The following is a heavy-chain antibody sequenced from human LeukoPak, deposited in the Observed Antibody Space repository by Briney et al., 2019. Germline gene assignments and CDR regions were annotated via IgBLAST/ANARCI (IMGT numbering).Heavy chain of an antibody. CDR2: INPNSGGT. J-gene: IGHJ4*02. CDR3: AREREPGVTTFY. D-gene: IGHD4-17*01. Sequence: ASVKVSCKASGYTFTGYYMHWVRQAPGQGLEWMGWINPNSGGTNYAQKFQGRVTMTRDTSISTAYMELSRLRSDDTAVYYCAREREPGVTTFYWGQGTLVTVSS. CDR1: GYTFTGYY. V-gene: IGHV1-2*02.